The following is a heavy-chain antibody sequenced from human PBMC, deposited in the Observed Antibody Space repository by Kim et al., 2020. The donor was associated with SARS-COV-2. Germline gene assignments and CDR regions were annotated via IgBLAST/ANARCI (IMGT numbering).Heavy chain of an antibody. CDR1: GGTFSSYA. D-gene: IGHD6-13*01. CDR2: IIPILGIA. V-gene: IGHV1-69*04. CDR3: ARDLGSSWYPFDY. J-gene: IGHJ4*02. Sequence: SVKVSCKASGGTFSSYAISWVRQAPGQGLEWMGRIIPILGIANYAQKFQGRVTITADKSTSTAYMELSSLRSEDTAVYYCARDLGSSWYPFDYWGQGTL.